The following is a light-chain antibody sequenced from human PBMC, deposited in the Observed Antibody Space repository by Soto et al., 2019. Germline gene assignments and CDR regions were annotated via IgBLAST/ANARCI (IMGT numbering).Light chain of an antibody. CDR2: GAY. CDR3: QHYNYWPPKT. CDR1: KSVANN. V-gene: IGKV3-15*01. Sequence: EIVMTQSQATLSGSPGERTTLSCRASKSVANNLAWYQQKPGQAPRLLTYGAYTRATGIPARFSGSGSGTDFTLTISSLQSEDFAVYYCQHYNYWPPKTFGQGTKVEMK. J-gene: IGKJ1*01.